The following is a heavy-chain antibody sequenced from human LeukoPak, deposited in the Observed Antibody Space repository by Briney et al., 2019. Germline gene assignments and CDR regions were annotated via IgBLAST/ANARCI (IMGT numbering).Heavy chain of an antibody. D-gene: IGHD2-15*01. CDR3: ASGLRVVAATDFDY. CDR1: GGTFSSYA. CDR2: IIPILGIA. V-gene: IGHV1-69*04. Sequence: ASVKVSCKASGGTFSSYAISWVRQAPGQGLEWMGRIIPILGIANYAQKFQGRVTITADKSTSTAYMELCSLRSEDTAVYYCASGLRVVAATDFDYWGQGTLVTVSS. J-gene: IGHJ4*02.